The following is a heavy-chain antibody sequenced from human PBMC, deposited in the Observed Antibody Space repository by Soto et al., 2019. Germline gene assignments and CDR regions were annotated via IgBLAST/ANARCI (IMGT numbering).Heavy chain of an antibody. CDR3: ARGRDLDIHYSDCSVYYTDY. CDR1: GDSSGICGYY. J-gene: IGHJ4*02. V-gene: IGHV4-31*03. Sequence: LALTSTVSGDSSGICGYYWGWIRQYPGKGLEWIVYIFYRGTTFYNPSLKSRVSISVDTSNNQFSLKLSSVTAADTAVYYCARGRDLDIHYSDCSVYYTDYWGQGTLVP. D-gene: IGHD3-22*01. CDR2: IFYRGTT.